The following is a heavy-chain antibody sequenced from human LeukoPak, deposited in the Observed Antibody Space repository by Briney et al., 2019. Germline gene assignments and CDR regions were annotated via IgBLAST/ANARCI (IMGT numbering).Heavy chain of an antibody. J-gene: IGHJ4*02. CDR2: IKSKVDGGTT. Sequence: GGTLRLSCAASGFTFSSSGMSWVRQAPGKGLEWVGRIKSKVDGGTTDYAAPVKGRFTISRDDSKNTVNLQMNSLKSEDTAVYHCTTQGHHYDSSGNNFVDYWGQGTLVTVSS. CDR1: GFTFSSSG. V-gene: IGHV3-15*01. D-gene: IGHD3-22*01. CDR3: TTQGHHYDSSGNNFVDY.